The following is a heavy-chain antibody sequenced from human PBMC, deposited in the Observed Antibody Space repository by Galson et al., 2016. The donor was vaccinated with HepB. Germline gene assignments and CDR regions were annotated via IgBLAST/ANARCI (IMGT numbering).Heavy chain of an antibody. Sequence: SLRLSCAASGFSLSNHWIHWVRQGPGKGLAWVSRVNTDGSNTTYADSVKGRFTISKDNARNSVYLQMKSLRAEDTGVYYRGSPNDDYWGQGTLVTVSS. V-gene: IGHV3-74*01. CDR1: GFSLSNHW. CDR3: GSPNDDY. CDR2: VNTDGSNT. J-gene: IGHJ4*02.